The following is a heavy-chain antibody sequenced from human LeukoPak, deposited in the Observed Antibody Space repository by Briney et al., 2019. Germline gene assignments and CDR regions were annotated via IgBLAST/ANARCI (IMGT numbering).Heavy chain of an antibody. J-gene: IGHJ4*02. V-gene: IGHV3-23*01. CDR3: AKDLVVVPAAIDY. CDR2: ISGSGGST. Sequence: PGGSLRLSCAASGFTFSSYAMNWVRQAPGKGLEWVSAISGSGGSTYYADSVKGRFTISRDNSKNTLYLQMNSLRAEDTAVYYCAKDLVVVPAAIDYWGQGTLVTVSS. CDR1: GFTFSSYA. D-gene: IGHD2-2*01.